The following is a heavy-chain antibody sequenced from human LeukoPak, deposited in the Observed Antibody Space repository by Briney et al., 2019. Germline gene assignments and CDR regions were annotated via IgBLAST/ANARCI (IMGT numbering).Heavy chain of an antibody. V-gene: IGHV3-49*04. CDR2: IRSKAYGGTT. CDR1: GFTFGDYA. Sequence: HPGGSLRLSCTASGFTFGDYAMSRVRQAPGKGLEWVGFIRSKAYGGTTEYAASVKGRFTISRDDSKSIAYLQMNSLKTEDTAVYYCTRVRIAVAGRGRYFDYWGQGTLVTVSS. J-gene: IGHJ4*02. D-gene: IGHD6-19*01. CDR3: TRVRIAVAGRGRYFDY.